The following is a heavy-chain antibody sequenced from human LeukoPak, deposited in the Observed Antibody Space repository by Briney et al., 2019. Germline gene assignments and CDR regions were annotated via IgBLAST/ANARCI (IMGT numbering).Heavy chain of an antibody. CDR2: INPSGDVR. J-gene: IGHJ5*02. CDR1: GYTFGTHW. Sequence: GAPVKVSCKASGYTFGTHWMHWVRQAPGQGLEWMAIINPSGDVRSYAQKFQGRVTVTRDMSTRTVYMELSDLRPEDTAVYYCAGDYSGEWEQLTGWWFDPWGQGTLVIVSS. V-gene: IGHV1-46*01. D-gene: IGHD1-26*01. CDR3: AGDYSGEWEQLTGWWFDP.